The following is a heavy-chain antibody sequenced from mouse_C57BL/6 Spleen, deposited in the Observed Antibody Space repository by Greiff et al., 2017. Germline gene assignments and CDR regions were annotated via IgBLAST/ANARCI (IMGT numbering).Heavy chain of an antibody. CDR1: GYTFTSYW. CDR2: IDPNSGGT. Sequence: QVHVKQPGAELVKPGASVKLSCKASGYTFTSYWMHWVKQRPGRGLEWIGRIDPNSGGTKYNEKFKSKATLTVDKPSSTAYMQLSSLTSEDSAVYYCARSITTVWGYMDYWGQGTSVTVSS. D-gene: IGHD1-1*01. J-gene: IGHJ4*01. V-gene: IGHV1-72*01. CDR3: ARSITTVWGYMDY.